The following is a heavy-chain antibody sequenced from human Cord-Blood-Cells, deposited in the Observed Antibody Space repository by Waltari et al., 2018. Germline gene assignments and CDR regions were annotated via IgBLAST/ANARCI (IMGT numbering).Heavy chain of an antibody. Sequence: QVQLQESGPGLVKPSQTLSLTCTVSGGSISSGGYYWSWIRQHPGKGLEWIGYIYYSGSTHYNPSLKSRVTIAVDTSKNQFSLKLSAVTAADTAVYYCARDYYGSGSYFDYWGQGTLVTVSS. CDR3: ARDYYGSGSYFDY. V-gene: IGHV4-31*03. J-gene: IGHJ4*02. D-gene: IGHD3-10*01. CDR2: IYYSGST. CDR1: GGSISSGGYY.